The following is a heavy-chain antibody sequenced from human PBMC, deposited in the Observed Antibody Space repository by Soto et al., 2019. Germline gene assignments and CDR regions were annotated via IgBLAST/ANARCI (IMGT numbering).Heavy chain of an antibody. J-gene: IGHJ4*02. Sequence: EGSLRLSCEASGFLFSSYAMNWVRPAPGKGLQWVSSITGSSDYTSYIASVKGRFTISRDNSKNTLYLQMNSLRAEDTAVYFCAKDQTTGAHYALDYWSQGTLVPVSS. D-gene: IGHD2-8*02. CDR2: ITGSSDYT. CDR3: AKDQTTGAHYALDY. V-gene: IGHV3-23*01. CDR1: GFLFSSYA.